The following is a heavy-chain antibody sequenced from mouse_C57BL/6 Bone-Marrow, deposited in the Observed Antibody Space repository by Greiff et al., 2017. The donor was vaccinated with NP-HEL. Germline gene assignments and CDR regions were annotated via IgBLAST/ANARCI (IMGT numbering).Heavy chain of an antibody. J-gene: IGHJ2*01. D-gene: IGHD3-3*01. Sequence: VQLKQSGPELVKPGASVKMSCKASGYTFTDYYMHWVKQKPGKGLEWIGEIYPGSGNTYYNEKFKGKATLTADTSSSTAYMQLSSLTSEDSAVYFCARGLDYFDYWGQGTTLTVSS. CDR3: RGLDYFDY. CDR1: YTFTDYYM. CDR2: YPGSGNTY. V-gene: IGHV1-83*01.